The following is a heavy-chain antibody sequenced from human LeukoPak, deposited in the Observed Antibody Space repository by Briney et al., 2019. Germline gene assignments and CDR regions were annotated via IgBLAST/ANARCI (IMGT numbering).Heavy chain of an antibody. J-gene: IGHJ4*02. D-gene: IGHD2-2*01. CDR2: ISAYNANT. CDR1: GYTFTSYG. Sequence: ASVKVSCKASGYTFTSYGISWVRQAPGQGREWMGWISAYNANTHYAQKVQGRVTMTTDTFTSTANMELRSLRSDDTAVFYCARDSEPYCSTTSCSGFSIDYWGQGTLVTVSS. V-gene: IGHV1-18*01. CDR3: ARDSEPYCSTTSCSGFSIDY.